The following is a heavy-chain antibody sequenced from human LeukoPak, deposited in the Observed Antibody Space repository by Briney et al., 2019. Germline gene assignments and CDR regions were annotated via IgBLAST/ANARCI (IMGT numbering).Heavy chain of an antibody. J-gene: IGHJ4*02. Sequence: GGSLRLSCAASGFTFSTSGMNWVRQAPGRGLDWISYISSSSDTIVYADSVKGRFTSSRDNAKNSLYLQMNSLRVEDTAVYYCASPLGDSVFYWGQGTLVTVSS. D-gene: IGHD4-17*01. CDR1: GFTFSTSG. CDR3: ASPLGDSVFY. V-gene: IGHV3-48*04. CDR2: ISSSSDTI.